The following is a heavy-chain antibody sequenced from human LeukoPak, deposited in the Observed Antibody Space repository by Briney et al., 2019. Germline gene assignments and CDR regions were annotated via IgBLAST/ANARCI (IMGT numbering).Heavy chain of an antibody. CDR1: GFTFSSYS. V-gene: IGHV3-21*01. J-gene: IGHJ4*02. D-gene: IGHD6-6*01. Sequence: GGSLRLSCAASGFTFSSYSMNWVRQAPGKGLEWVSSISSSSSYIYYADSVKGRFTISRDNAKNSLYLQMNSLRAEDMAVYYCARGGVASSSPQDYWGQGTLVTVSS. CDR3: ARGGVASSSPQDY. CDR2: ISSSSSYI.